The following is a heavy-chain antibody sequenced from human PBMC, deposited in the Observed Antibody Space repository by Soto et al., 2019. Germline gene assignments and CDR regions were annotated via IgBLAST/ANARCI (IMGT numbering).Heavy chain of an antibody. J-gene: IGHJ6*02. CDR1: GGSFSGYY. CDR3: ARVYDSSGYYFRATYYYGMDV. CDR2: INHSGST. Sequence: SETLSLTCAVYGGSFSGYYWSWIRQPPGKGLEWIGEINHSGSTDYNPSLKSRVTISVDTSKNQFSLKLSPVTAADTAVYYCARVYDSSGYYFRATYYYGMDVWGQGTTVT. V-gene: IGHV4-34*01. D-gene: IGHD3-22*01.